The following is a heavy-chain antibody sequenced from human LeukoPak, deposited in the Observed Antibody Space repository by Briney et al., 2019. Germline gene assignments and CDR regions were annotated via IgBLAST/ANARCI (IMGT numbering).Heavy chain of an antibody. CDR3: ARDVYSSGWYGGFDL. CDR2: IYSEGST. V-gene: IGHV3-53*01. D-gene: IGHD6-19*01. Sequence: GGSLRLPCAASGLTVRTTYMSWVRQTPGKGLEWVSVIYSEGSTYYADSVKGRFTMSKDNSKSTVYLQMNSLRVEDTAVYYCARDVYSSGWYGGFDLWGQGTLVTVSS. CDR1: GLTVRTTY. J-gene: IGHJ4*02.